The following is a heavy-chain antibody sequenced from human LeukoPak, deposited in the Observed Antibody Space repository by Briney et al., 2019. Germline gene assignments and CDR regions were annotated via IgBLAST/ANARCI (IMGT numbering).Heavy chain of an antibody. CDR3: ARTPPRRGSFDY. V-gene: IGHV4-59*12. CDR1: GGSISSYY. D-gene: IGHD1-1*01. CDR2: IYYSGSI. Sequence: PSETLSLTCTVSGGSISSYYWSWIRQPPGKGLEWIGYIYYSGSINYNPSLKSRVTTSVDKSKNQFSLKLSSVTAADTAVYYCARTPPRRGSFDYWGQGTLVTVSS. J-gene: IGHJ4*02.